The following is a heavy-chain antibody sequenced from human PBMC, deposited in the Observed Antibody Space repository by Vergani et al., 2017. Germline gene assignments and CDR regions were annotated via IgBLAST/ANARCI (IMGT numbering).Heavy chain of an antibody. CDR1: GFTFSSYW. D-gene: IGHD6-19*01. V-gene: IGHV3-7*03. CDR3: AKDRRAVALYYFDY. Sequence: EVQLVESGGGLVQPGGSLRLSCAASGFTFSSYWMSWVRQAPGKGLEWVANIKQDGSEKYYVDSVKGRFTISRDNAKNSLYLQMNSLRAEDMALYYCAKDRRAVALYYFDYWGQGTLVTVSS. CDR2: IKQDGSEK. J-gene: IGHJ4*02.